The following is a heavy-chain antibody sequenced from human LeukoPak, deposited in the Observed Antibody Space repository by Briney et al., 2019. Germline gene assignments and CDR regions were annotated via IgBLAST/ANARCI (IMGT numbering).Heavy chain of an antibody. J-gene: IGHJ1*01. CDR2: ISSSSSYT. Sequence: KPGGSLRLSCAASGFTFSSYAMSWVRQAPGKGLEWVSYISSSSSYTNYADSVKGRFTISRDNAKNSLYLQMNSLRAEDTAVYYCASAVRWLQLLKWNEYFQHWGQGTLVTVSS. V-gene: IGHV3-21*05. D-gene: IGHD5-24*01. CDR1: GFTFSSYA. CDR3: ASAVRWLQLLKWNEYFQH.